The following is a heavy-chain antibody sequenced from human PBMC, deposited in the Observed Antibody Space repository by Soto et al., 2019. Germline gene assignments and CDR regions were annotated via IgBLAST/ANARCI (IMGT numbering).Heavy chain of an antibody. D-gene: IGHD3-3*01. CDR2: IIPILGIA. V-gene: IGHV1-69*02. CDR3: AIWESREDYYYMDV. CDR1: GGTFSIYA. Sequence: QVQLVQSGAEVKKPGSSVKVSCKASGGTFSIYAITWVRQAPGQGLEWMGTIIPILGIANYAQKFQDTVTITADKSTSTAYMALSSLRSEDTAVYYCAIWESREDYYYMDVWGKGTTVTVSS. J-gene: IGHJ6*03.